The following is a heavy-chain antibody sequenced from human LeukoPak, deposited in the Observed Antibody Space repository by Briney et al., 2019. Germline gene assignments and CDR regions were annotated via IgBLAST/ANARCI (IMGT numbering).Heavy chain of an antibody. V-gene: IGHV3-30*01. D-gene: IGHD3-22*01. J-gene: IGHJ4*02. CDR2: ISYDGNNK. CDR1: GFTFSSYA. Sequence: PGRSLRLSCAASGFTFSSYAMHWVRQAPGKGLEWVAVISYDGNNKYYADSVKGRFTISRDNSKNTLYLQMNSLRAEDTAAYYCATSRYYDSSVPRFDYWGQGTLVTVSS. CDR3: ATSRYYDSSVPRFDY.